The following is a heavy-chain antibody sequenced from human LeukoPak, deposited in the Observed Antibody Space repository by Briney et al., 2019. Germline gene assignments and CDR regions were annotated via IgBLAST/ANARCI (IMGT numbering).Heavy chain of an antibody. CDR3: APVQPYYYGSGSIGY. J-gene: IGHJ4*02. CDR2: ISSSGSTI. V-gene: IGHV3-11*04. D-gene: IGHD3-10*01. Sequence: GGSLRLSCAASGFTFSDYYMSWICQAPGKGLEWVSYISSSGSTIYYADSVKGRFTISRDNAKNSLYLQMNSLRAEDTAVYYCAPVQPYYYGSGSIGYWGQGTLVTVSS. CDR1: GFTFSDYY.